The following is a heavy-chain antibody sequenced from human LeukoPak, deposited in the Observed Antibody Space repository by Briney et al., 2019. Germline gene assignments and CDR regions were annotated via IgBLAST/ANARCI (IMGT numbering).Heavy chain of an antibody. V-gene: IGHV3-66*01. CDR2: IYSGGST. CDR1: GFTVSSNY. D-gene: IGHD6-19*01. J-gene: IGHJ4*02. Sequence: GGSLRLSCAASGFTVSSNYMSWVRQAPGKGLEWVSVIYSGGSTYYADSVKGRFTISRDNSKNTLYLQMNSLRAEDTAVYYCAKDRQWLVPAPFDYWGQGTLVTVSS. CDR3: AKDRQWLVPAPFDY.